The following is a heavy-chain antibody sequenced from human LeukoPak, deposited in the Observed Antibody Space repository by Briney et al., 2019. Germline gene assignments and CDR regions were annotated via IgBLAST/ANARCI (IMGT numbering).Heavy chain of an antibody. Sequence: PGGSLRLSCSASGFTFSTSPIHWVRQAPGRRLEYVSGISSGGGITDYADSVKGRFIISRDNSKNTLYVQMSSLRVEDTAVYYCVKKFASGAYPYDYWGQGILVTVPS. V-gene: IGHV3-64*05. CDR3: VKKFASGAYPYDY. CDR1: GFTFSTSP. J-gene: IGHJ4*02. CDR2: ISSGGGIT. D-gene: IGHD3-10*01.